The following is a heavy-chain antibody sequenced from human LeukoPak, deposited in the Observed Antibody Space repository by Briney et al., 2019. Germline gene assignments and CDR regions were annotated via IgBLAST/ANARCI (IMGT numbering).Heavy chain of an antibody. V-gene: IGHV1-69*04. Sequence: ASVKVSCKASGGTFSSYAISWVRQAPGQGLEWMGRIIPILGIANYAQKFQGRVTITADKSTSTAYMELSSLRSEDTAVYYCARSDLPDYYDSSGYYYGSGTAFDYWGQGTLVTVSS. J-gene: IGHJ4*02. D-gene: IGHD3-22*01. CDR3: ARSDLPDYYDSSGYYYGSGTAFDY. CDR1: GGTFSSYA. CDR2: IIPILGIA.